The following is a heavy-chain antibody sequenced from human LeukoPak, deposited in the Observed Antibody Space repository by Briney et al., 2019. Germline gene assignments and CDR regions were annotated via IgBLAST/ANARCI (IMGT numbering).Heavy chain of an antibody. J-gene: IGHJ6*03. V-gene: IGHV1-69*13. CDR3: ARAGPPSRDYYYYMDV. CDR1: GYTFTSYG. Sequence: ASVKVSCKASGYTFTSYGIGWVRQAPGQGLEWMGGTIPVYGTTNYAQKFQGRVTITADESTGTVYMELNTLRSEDTAVYYCARAGPPSRDYYYYMDVWGTGAMVTVAS. CDR2: TIPVYGTT.